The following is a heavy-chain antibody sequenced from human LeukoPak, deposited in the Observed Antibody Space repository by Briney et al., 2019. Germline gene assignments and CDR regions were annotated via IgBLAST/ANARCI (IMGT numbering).Heavy chain of an antibody. D-gene: IGHD3-22*01. Sequence: GGSLRLSCVASGFTFSTYAMSWVRPAPGKGLEWVSSISGSGGSIYHADSVKGRYTMSRDNSKNTLYLQMNSLRAEDTAVYYCAKTESSSYFYTYFNYWGQGTLVTVSS. CDR1: GFTFSTYA. CDR2: ISGSGGSI. V-gene: IGHV3-23*01. CDR3: AKTESSSYFYTYFNY. J-gene: IGHJ4*02.